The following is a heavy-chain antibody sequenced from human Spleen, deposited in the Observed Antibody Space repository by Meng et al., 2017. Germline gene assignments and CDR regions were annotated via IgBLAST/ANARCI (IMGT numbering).Heavy chain of an antibody. CDR3: ASISSTSSIDY. V-gene: IGHV4-34*01. D-gene: IGHD2-2*01. CDR1: GGSFSGYY. CDR2: INHSGST. Sequence: QGQLQQWGQGLLKPSETLSLTCAVYGGSFSGYYWSWIRQPPGKGLEWIGEINHSGSTNYNPSLKSRVTISVDTSKNQFSLKLSSVTAADTAVYYCASISSTSSIDYWGQGTLVTVSS. J-gene: IGHJ4*02.